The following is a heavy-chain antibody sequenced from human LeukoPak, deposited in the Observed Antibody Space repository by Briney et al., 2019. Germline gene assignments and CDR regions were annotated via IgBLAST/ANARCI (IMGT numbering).Heavy chain of an antibody. D-gene: IGHD6-13*01. CDR1: GGSISSYY. Sequence: SETLSLTCTVSGGSISSYYWSWIRQPPGKGLEWIGYIYYSGSTNYNPSLKSRVTISVDTSKNQFSLKLSSVTAADTAVYYCARGLAAAGHSDYWGQGTLVTVSS. J-gene: IGHJ4*02. V-gene: IGHV4-59*12. CDR2: IYYSGST. CDR3: ARGLAAAGHSDY.